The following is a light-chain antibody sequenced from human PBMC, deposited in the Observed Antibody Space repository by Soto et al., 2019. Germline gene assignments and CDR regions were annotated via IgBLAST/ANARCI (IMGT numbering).Light chain of an antibody. V-gene: IGKV3-15*01. J-gene: IGKJ3*01. CDR3: PQYNNRPPVFS. CDR2: RAS. CDR1: QSISSN. Sequence: DIVMTQSPATLSVSPGQRATLSCRASQSISSNLAWYQQKPGQAPRLLIFRASTRAAGIPGRFSGSGSGTEFPLPISSLQSGDPAVYYCPQYNNRPPVFSFGPATNVDIK.